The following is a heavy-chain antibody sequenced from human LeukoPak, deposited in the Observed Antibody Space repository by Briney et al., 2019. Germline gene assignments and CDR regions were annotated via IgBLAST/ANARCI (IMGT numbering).Heavy chain of an antibody. CDR2: IYTSGST. J-gene: IGHJ4*02. CDR1: GGSISSYY. Sequence: SETLSLTCTVSGGSISSYYWSWIRQPAGKGLEWIGRIYTSGSTHYNPSLQSRVTMSVDTSKNQFSLKLSSVTAADTAVYYCARTPFSIVVVPAAAGRQQLVRQGYFDYWGQGTLVTVSS. V-gene: IGHV4-4*07. D-gene: IGHD2-2*01. CDR3: ARTPFSIVVVPAAAGRQQLVRQGYFDY.